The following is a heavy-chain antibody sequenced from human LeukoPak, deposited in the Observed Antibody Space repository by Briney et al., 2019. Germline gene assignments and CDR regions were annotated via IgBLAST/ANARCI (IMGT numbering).Heavy chain of an antibody. Sequence: GGSLRLSCAASGFTFSSYGMHWVRQAPGKGLEWVAVISYDGSNKYYADSVKGRFTISRDNSKNTLYLQMNSLRAEDTAVYYCAKDLNYYGSGSFDAFDIWGQGTMVTVSS. CDR2: ISYDGSNK. V-gene: IGHV3-30*18. CDR1: GFTFSSYG. J-gene: IGHJ3*02. CDR3: AKDLNYYGSGSFDAFDI. D-gene: IGHD3-10*01.